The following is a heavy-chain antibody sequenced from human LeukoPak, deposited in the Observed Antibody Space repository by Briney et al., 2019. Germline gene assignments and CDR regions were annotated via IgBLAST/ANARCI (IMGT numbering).Heavy chain of an antibody. CDR3: ARDRGSSGYYYATYDAFDI. Sequence: GGSLRLSCAASGFTFSSYAMHWVRQAPGKGLEYVSAISSNGGSTYYANSVKGRFTISRDNSKNTLYLQMGSLRAEDMAVYYCARDRGSSGYYYATYDAFDIWGQGTMVTVSS. J-gene: IGHJ3*02. CDR2: ISSNGGST. D-gene: IGHD3-22*01. V-gene: IGHV3-64*01. CDR1: GFTFSSYA.